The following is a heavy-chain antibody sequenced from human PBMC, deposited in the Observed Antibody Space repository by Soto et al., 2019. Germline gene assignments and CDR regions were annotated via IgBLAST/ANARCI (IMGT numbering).Heavy chain of an antibody. D-gene: IGHD4-17*01. CDR3: AGVVDYRGLFFDL. Sequence: EVQLVESGGGLVQPGGSLRLSCVGSGFTFSDHHMDWVRQAPGKGLEWVGRIRSIANSYTTEYAASVEGRFTISRDDSKDSMYLELNSLKTEDTAVHYCAGVVDYRGLFFDLWGQGTLVTVSS. J-gene: IGHJ4*02. CDR2: IRSIANSYTT. CDR1: GFTFSDHH. V-gene: IGHV3-72*01.